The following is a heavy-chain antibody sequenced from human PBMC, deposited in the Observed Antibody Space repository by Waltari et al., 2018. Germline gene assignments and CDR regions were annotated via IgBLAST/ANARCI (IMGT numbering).Heavy chain of an antibody. CDR2: IIPVFGTA. J-gene: IGHJ4*02. CDR1: GATFNTSA. CDR3: ARIKESGRSRMGPFDY. Sequence: QVQLVQSGAEVKKPGSSVNVSCKASGATFNTSALTWVRQAPGQALEWMGGIIPVFGTANYAQKFRGIVTITADEATGTVYMGVRSLTSEDTAVYYCARIKESGRSRMGPFDYWGQGTLVTVSS. V-gene: IGHV1-69*01. D-gene: IGHD1-26*01.